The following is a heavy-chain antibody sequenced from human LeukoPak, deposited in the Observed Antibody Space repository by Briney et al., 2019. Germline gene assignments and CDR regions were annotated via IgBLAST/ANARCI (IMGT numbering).Heavy chain of an antibody. D-gene: IGHD6-13*01. Sequence: SVKVSCKASGGTFSSYAISWVRQAPGQGLEWMGRIIPILGIANYAQKFQGRVTITTDESTSTAYMELSSLRSEDTAVYYCARDSGIAAAQSGGYMDVWGKGTTVTVSS. J-gene: IGHJ6*03. CDR2: IIPILGIA. CDR3: ARDSGIAAAQSGGYMDV. V-gene: IGHV1-69*04. CDR1: GGTFSSYA.